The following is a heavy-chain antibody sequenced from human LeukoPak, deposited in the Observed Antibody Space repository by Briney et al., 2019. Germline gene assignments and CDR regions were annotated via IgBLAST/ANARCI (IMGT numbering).Heavy chain of an antibody. CDR3: ARVMVRGVISGSGY. Sequence: ASVKLSCKASGYTFTSYDINWVRQATGQGLEWMGWMNPNSGNTGYAQKFQGRVTITRNTSISTAYMELSSLRSEDTAVYYCARVMVRGVISGSGYWGQGTLVTVSS. V-gene: IGHV1-8*01. D-gene: IGHD3-10*01. J-gene: IGHJ4*02. CDR1: GYTFTSYD. CDR2: MNPNSGNT.